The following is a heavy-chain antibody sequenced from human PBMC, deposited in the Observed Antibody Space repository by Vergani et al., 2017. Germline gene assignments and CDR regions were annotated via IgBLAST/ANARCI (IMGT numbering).Heavy chain of an antibody. J-gene: IGHJ4*02. CDR3: AKARYSSGPYYFDY. V-gene: IGHV3-23*01. Sequence: EVQLLESGGGLVQPGGSLRLSCAASGFTFSSYAMSWVRQAPGKGLEWVSAISGSGGSTYYADSVKGRLTISRDKSKNTLYLQMNSLIAEDTAVYYCAKARYSSGPYYFDYWGQGTLVTVSS. D-gene: IGHD6-19*01. CDR2: ISGSGGST. CDR1: GFTFSSYA.